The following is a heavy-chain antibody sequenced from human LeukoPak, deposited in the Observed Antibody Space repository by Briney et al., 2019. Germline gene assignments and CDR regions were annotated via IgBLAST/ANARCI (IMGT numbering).Heavy chain of an antibody. Sequence: GGSLRLSCAASGFIFSSYAMSWVRQAPGKGLEWVSAISGSGGSTYYADSVKGRFTISRDNSKNTLYLQMNSLRAEDTAVYYCAKQILYGSGSYYNGGAFDIWGLGTMVTVSS. CDR3: AKQILYGSGSYYNGGAFDI. D-gene: IGHD3-10*01. CDR1: GFIFSSYA. V-gene: IGHV3-23*01. J-gene: IGHJ3*02. CDR2: ISGSGGST.